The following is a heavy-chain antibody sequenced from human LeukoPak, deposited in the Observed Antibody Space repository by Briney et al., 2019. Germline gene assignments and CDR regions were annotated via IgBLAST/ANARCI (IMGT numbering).Heavy chain of an antibody. V-gene: IGHV3-48*03. J-gene: IGHJ4*02. CDR2: ISSSGSTI. Sequence: GGSLRLSCAASGFTFSSYEMNWVRQAPGKGLEWVSYISSSGSTIYYADSVKGRFTISRDNAKNSLYLQMNSLRAEDTAVYYCARVCGSHHCGDYWGQGTLVTVSS. CDR3: ARVCGSHHCGDY. CDR1: GFTFSSYE. D-gene: IGHD1-26*01.